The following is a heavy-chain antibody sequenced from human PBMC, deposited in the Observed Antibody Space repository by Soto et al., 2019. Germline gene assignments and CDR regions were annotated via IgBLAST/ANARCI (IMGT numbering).Heavy chain of an antibody. CDR1: GYSFTSYG. Sequence: GXPVKGSIKASGYSFTSYGIIWVRQAPGQGLEWMGWISAYNGNTNYAQKLQGRVTMTTDTSTSTAYMELRSLRSDDTAVYYCARELYDFSSGSRVQMDVWGQGTTVTVSS. J-gene: IGHJ6*02. CDR2: ISAYNGNT. D-gene: IGHD3-3*01. V-gene: IGHV1-18*04. CDR3: ARELYDFSSGSRVQMDV.